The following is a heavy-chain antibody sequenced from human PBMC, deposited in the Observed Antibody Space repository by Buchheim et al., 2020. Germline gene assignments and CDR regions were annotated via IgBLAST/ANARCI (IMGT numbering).Heavy chain of an antibody. CDR3: ARAGDRGLLWFRAFDY. D-gene: IGHD3-10*01. CDR1: GGSISSGGYY. Sequence: QVQLQESGPGLVKPSQTLSLTCTVSGGSISSGGYYWSWIRQHPGKGLEWIGYIYYSGSTYYNPSLKSRVTISVDTSKDQFSLKLSSVTAAETAVYYCARAGDRGLLWFRAFDYWGQGTL. CDR2: IYYSGST. J-gene: IGHJ4*02. V-gene: IGHV4-31*03.